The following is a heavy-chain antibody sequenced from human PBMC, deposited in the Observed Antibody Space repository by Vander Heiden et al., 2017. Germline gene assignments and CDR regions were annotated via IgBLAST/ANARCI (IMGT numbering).Heavy chain of an antibody. J-gene: IGHJ3*02. CDR3: VRERGPFDGFDI. Sequence: QVQLVESGGGVVQPGRSLRLSCAVSGFTFATYGMHWVRQAPGKGLEWVAVIWSNGINQYYADSVRGRFTFSRDNSKNILYLQMNSLRAEDTAVYYCVRERGPFDGFDIWGQGTMVTVSS. CDR1: GFTFATYG. D-gene: IGHD3-10*01. V-gene: IGHV3-33*01. CDR2: IWSNGINQ.